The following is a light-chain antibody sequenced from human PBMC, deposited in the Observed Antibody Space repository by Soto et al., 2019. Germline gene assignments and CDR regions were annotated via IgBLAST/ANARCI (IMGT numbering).Light chain of an antibody. J-gene: IGKJ1*01. Sequence: EIVLTQSPDTLSLSPGERVTLSYSASKSFSRSYLAWYQQKTGQAPRLLIYGASSRATGIPDRLSGSGYGTDLTITISRLENEDFGVYYCQQYGSYSRTFGHGTKVDIK. V-gene: IGKV3-20*01. CDR2: GAS. CDR1: KSFSRSY. CDR3: QQYGSYSRT.